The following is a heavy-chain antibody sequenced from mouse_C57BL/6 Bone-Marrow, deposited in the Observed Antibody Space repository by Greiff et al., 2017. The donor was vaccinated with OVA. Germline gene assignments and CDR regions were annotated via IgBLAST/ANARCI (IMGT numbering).Heavy chain of an antibody. CDR1: GYTFTDYN. V-gene: IGHV1-18*01. Sequence: VQLQESGPELVKPGASVKIPCKASGYTFTDYNMDWVKQSHGKSLEWIGDINPNNGGTIYNQKFKGKATLTVDKSSSTAYMELRSLTSGDTAVYYGAKRLRWYYDVWGTGTTVTVS. CDR2: INPNNGGT. J-gene: IGHJ1*03. CDR3: AKRLRWYYDV. D-gene: IGHD1-1*01.